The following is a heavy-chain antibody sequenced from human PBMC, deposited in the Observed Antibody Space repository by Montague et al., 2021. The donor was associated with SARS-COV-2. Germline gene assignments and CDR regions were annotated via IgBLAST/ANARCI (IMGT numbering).Heavy chain of an antibody. J-gene: IGHJ4*02. CDR2: ISISGST. CDR1: GGSISSGSYY. V-gene: IGHV4-61*02. Sequence: TLSLTCTVSGGSISSGSYYWSWIRQPAGKGLEWIGRISISGSTNYNPSLKSRVTISVDTSKNQFSLKLSSVTAADTAAYYCARDIAVAGLFDYWGQGTQVTVSS. CDR3: ARDIAVAGLFDY. D-gene: IGHD6-19*01.